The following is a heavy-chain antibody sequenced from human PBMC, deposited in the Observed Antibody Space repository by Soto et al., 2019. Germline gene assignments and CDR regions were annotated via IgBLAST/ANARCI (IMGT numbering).Heavy chain of an antibody. CDR2: IIPILGIA. CDR3: ASGYCSSTSCYRYYGMDV. J-gene: IGHJ6*02. Sequence: QVQLVQSGAEVKKPGSSVKVSCKASGGTFSSYTISWVRQAPGQGLEWMGRIIPILGIANYAQKFQGRVTITADKSTSTAYMELRSLRSEDTAVYYCASGYCSSTSCYRYYGMDVWGQGTTVTVSS. D-gene: IGHD2-2*03. V-gene: IGHV1-69*02. CDR1: GGTFSSYT.